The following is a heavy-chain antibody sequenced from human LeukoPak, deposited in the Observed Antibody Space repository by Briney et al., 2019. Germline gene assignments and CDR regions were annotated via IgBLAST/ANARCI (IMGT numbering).Heavy chain of an antibody. V-gene: IGHV4-39*07. CDR3: ARGYFDWLLPDEYYFDY. D-gene: IGHD3-9*01. CDR2: IYYSGST. Sequence: SETLSLTCTVSGGSISSSSYYWGWIRQPPGKGLEWIGSIYYSGSTYYNPSLKSRVTISVDTSKNQSSLKLSSVTAADTAVYYCARGYFDWLLPDEYYFDYWGQGTLVTVSS. J-gene: IGHJ4*02. CDR1: GGSISSSSYY.